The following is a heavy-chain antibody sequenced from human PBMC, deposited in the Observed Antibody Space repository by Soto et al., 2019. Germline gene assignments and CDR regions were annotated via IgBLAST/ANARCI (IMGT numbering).Heavy chain of an antibody. CDR2: INHSGST. J-gene: IGHJ4*02. CDR3: ARGVVADY. Sequence: QVQLQQGGAGLLKPSETPSLTCAVYGGSFSGYYWSWIRQPPGKGLEWIGEINHSGSTNYNPSLKSRVTISVDTSKNQFSLKLSSVTAADTAVYYCARGVVADYWGQGTLVTVSS. V-gene: IGHV4-34*01. D-gene: IGHD2-15*01. CDR1: GGSFSGYY.